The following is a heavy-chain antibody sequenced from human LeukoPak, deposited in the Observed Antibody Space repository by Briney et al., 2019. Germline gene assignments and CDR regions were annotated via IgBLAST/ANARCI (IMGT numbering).Heavy chain of an antibody. CDR3: ARGRCSSTSCFPDY. J-gene: IGHJ4*02. CDR1: GFAFSSYW. CDR2: INSDGSNT. Sequence: GGSLRLSCAASGFAFSSYWMHWVRQAPGKGLVWVSRINSDGSNTSYADSVKGRFTISRDNAKNTLYLQMNSLRAEDTAVYYCARGRCSSTSCFPDYWGQGTLVTVSS. D-gene: IGHD2-2*01. V-gene: IGHV3-74*01.